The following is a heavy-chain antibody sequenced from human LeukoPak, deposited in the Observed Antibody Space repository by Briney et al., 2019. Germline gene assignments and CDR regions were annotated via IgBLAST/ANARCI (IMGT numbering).Heavy chain of an antibody. Sequence: KPSETLSLTCTVSGGSISSYYWSWIRQPPGKGLEWIGYIYYSGSTNYNPSLKSRVTISVDTSKNQFSLKLSSVTAADTAVYYCARESIAARPGWFDPWGQGTLVTVSS. J-gene: IGHJ5*02. D-gene: IGHD6-6*01. CDR1: GGSISSYY. CDR3: ARESIAARPGWFDP. V-gene: IGHV4-59*01. CDR2: IYYSGST.